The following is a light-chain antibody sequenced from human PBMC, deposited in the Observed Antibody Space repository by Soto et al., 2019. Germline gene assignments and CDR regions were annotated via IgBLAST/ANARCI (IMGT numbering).Light chain of an antibody. V-gene: IGKV1-5*01. CDR3: QQYENYWT. CDR2: DAS. CDR1: QSISSW. Sequence: DIQMTQSPSTLSATAVDRVTFTCRASQSISSWLAWYQHKPGKAPKLLIYDASNLDSGVPSRFSGSGSGTEFSLTISNLQPDDCATYYCQQYENYWTFGQGTKVDIK. J-gene: IGKJ1*01.